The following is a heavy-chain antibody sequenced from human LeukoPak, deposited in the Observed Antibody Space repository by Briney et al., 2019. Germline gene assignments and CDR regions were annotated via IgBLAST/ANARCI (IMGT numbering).Heavy chain of an antibody. V-gene: IGHV4-4*02. CDR2: IYHSGST. CDR3: ARAYDSSGYYDY. D-gene: IGHD3-22*01. Sequence: SWFRQPPGKGLEWIGEIYHSGSTNYNPSLKSRVTISVDKSKNQFSLKLSSVTAADTAMYYCARAYDSSGYYDYWGQGTLVAVSS. J-gene: IGHJ4*02.